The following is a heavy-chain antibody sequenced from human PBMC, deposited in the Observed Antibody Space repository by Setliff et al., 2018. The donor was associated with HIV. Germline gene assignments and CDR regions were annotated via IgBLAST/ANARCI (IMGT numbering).Heavy chain of an antibody. J-gene: IGHJ2*01. CDR3: AREVGDFWSGGDHFDL. D-gene: IGHD3-3*01. V-gene: IGHV3-11*04. CDR2: ISSSGGTI. CDR1: GFTFSDYY. Sequence: RLSCAASGFTFSDYYMSWIRQAPGKGLEWVSYISSSGGTIYYADSVKGRFTISRDNAKNSLFLQMNNVRAEDTAVYYCAREVGDFWSGGDHFDLWGRGTQVTVSS.